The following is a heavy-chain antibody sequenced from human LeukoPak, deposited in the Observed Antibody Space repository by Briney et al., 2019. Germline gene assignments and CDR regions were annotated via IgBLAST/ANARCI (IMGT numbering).Heavy chain of an antibody. J-gene: IGHJ5*02. CDR2: INPNSGGT. CDR1: GYTFTGSD. Sequence: ASVKVSCKASGYTFTGSDMNWVRQAPGQGLEWMGWINPNSGGTNYAQKFQGRVTMTRDTSTSTAYMELSRLRSDDTAVYYCARARYYGSGRPTLFDPWGQGTLVTVPS. CDR3: ARARYYGSGRPTLFDP. V-gene: IGHV1-2*02. D-gene: IGHD3-10*01.